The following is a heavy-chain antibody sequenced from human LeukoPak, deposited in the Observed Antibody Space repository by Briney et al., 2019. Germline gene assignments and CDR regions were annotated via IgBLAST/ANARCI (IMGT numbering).Heavy chain of an antibody. CDR1: GYTFADYD. CDR2: MNPNSGNT. D-gene: IGHD5-24*01. V-gene: IGHV1-8*01. CDR3: ARVTAFRYKRFDP. J-gene: IGHJ5*02. Sequence: GASVKVSCKTSGYTFADYDINWVRQATGQGLEWMGWMNPNSGNTGYAEKFQGRVTMTRNTSITTAYMELSSLRSEDTAVYYCARVTAFRYKRFDPWGQGTLVTVSS.